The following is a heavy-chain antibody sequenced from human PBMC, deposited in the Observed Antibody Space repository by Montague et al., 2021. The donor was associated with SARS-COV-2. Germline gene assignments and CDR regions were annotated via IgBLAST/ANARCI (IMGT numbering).Heavy chain of an antibody. Sequence: SETLSLTCAVYGGSLSGYYWSWIRQPPGEGLEWIAEISHSGSTSYNPSLKSRVTISVDTSKNQFSLKLSSATAADTAVYYCARDRSYDSSGYPFPQYFFDYWGQGALVIVSS. CDR2: ISHSGST. CDR3: ARDRSYDSSGYPFPQYFFDY. D-gene: IGHD3-22*01. CDR1: GGSLSGYY. J-gene: IGHJ4*02. V-gene: IGHV4-34*01.